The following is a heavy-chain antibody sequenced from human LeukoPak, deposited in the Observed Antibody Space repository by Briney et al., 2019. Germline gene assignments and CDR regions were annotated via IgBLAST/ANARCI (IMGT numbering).Heavy chain of an antibody. CDR2: ISSYGDKT. V-gene: IGHV3-64D*06. Sequence: GGSLRLSCAASGFTFSSYEMNWVRQAPGKGPEYVSVISSYGDKTYYADSVKGRFTISRDNSKNTVSLQMSSLRAEDTAVYYCVKDLYKGDTSSWYYFDYWGQGTLVTVSS. CDR1: GFTFSSYE. D-gene: IGHD6-13*01. CDR3: VKDLYKGDTSSWYYFDY. J-gene: IGHJ4*02.